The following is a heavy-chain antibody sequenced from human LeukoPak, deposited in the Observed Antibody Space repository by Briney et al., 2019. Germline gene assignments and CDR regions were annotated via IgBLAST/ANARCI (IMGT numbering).Heavy chain of an antibody. CDR1: GGSISSYY. CDR3: ARHTYYYGMDV. CDR2: IYYSGST. J-gene: IGHJ6*02. V-gene: IGHV4-59*08. Sequence: PSQTLSLTCTVSGGSISSYYWSWIGQPPGKGLEWIWYIYYSGSTNYNPSLKSRVTISVDTSKNQFSLKLSSVTAADTAVYYCARHTYYYGMDVWGQGTTVTVSS.